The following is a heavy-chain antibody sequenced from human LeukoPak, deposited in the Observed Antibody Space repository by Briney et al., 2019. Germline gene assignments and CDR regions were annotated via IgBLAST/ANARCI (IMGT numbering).Heavy chain of an antibody. V-gene: IGHV3-30*02. CDR1: GFTFSSYG. CDR3: ATGGSWNYLDY. CDR2: IRYDGSNK. D-gene: IGHD6-25*01. J-gene: IGHJ4*02. Sequence: GGSLRLSCAASGFTFSSYGMHWVRQAPGKGLEWVAFIRYDGSNKYYADSVKGRFTISRDNSKNTLYLQMNSLRAEDTAVYYCATGGSWNYLDYWAREPWSPSPQ.